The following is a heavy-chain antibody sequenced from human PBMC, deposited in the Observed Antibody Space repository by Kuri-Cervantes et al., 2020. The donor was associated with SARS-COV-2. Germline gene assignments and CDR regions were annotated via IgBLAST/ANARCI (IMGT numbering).Heavy chain of an antibody. CDR2: VDPEDGET. D-gene: IGHD3-16*01. CDR3: ATDLSGGYGGSIDY. V-gene: IGHV1-24*01. J-gene: IGHJ4*02. Sequence: ASVKVSCKVSGYTLTELSMHWVRQAPGKGLEWMGGVDPEDGETIYAQKFQGRVTMTEDTSTDTAYMELSSLRSEDTAVYYCATDLSGGYGGSIDYWGQGTLVTVSS. CDR1: GYTLTELS.